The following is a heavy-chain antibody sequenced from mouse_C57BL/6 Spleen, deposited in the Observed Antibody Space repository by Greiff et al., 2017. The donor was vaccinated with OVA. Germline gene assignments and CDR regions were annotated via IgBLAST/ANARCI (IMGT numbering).Heavy chain of an antibody. CDR2: IYWDDDK. D-gene: IGHD2-5*01. CDR3: ARSRAYYSNYEYYFDY. Sequence: QVTLKVCGPGILQSSQPLSLSCSFSGFSLSTSGMGLSWIRQPSGKGLEWLAHIYWDDDKRYNPSLKSRLTISKDTSRNHVFLKITSVDTADTATYYSARSRAYYSNYEYYFDYWGQGTTLTVSS. V-gene: IGHV8-12*01. J-gene: IGHJ2*01. CDR1: GFSLSTSGMG.